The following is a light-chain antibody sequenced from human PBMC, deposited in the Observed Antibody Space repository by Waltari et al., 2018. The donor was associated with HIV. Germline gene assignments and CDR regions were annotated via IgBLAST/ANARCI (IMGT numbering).Light chain of an antibody. J-gene: IGLJ3*02. Sequence: QSVLTQPPSVSGAPGQRVTISCTGSSSNIGARFDVHWYQQLPGPAPKLLIYGSTNRPSGVPDRFSGSKSGTSASLAITGLQAEDEADYYCQSYDSSLSGSVFGGGTKLTVL. V-gene: IGLV1-40*01. CDR3: QSYDSSLSGSV. CDR2: GST. CDR1: SSNIGARFD.